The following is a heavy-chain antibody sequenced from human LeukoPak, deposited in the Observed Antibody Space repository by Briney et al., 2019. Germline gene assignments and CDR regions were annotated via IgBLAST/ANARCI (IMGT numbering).Heavy chain of an antibody. Sequence: GGSLRLSCAASGFTFSSYGMHWVRQAPGKGLEWVAVISYDGSNKYYADSVKGRFTISRDNAKNSLYLQMNSLRAEDTALYYCAKDIQAVAGPVDYWGQGTLVTVSS. CDR3: AKDIQAVAGPVDY. CDR2: ISYDGSNK. V-gene: IGHV3-30*18. J-gene: IGHJ4*02. CDR1: GFTFSSYG. D-gene: IGHD6-19*01.